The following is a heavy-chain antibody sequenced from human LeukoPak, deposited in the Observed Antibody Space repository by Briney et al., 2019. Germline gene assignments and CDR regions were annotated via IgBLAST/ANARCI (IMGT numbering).Heavy chain of an antibody. Sequence: GGSLRLSCAASGFTVSSNYMSWVRQAPGKGLEWVSVIYSGGSTYYADSVKGRFTISRDNSKNTLYLQMNGLRAEDTAVYYCARGDTGHGGSCCYFDYWGQGTLVTVSS. D-gene: IGHD2-15*01. V-gene: IGHV3-53*01. J-gene: IGHJ4*02. CDR2: IYSGGST. CDR1: GFTVSSNY. CDR3: ARGDTGHGGSCCYFDY.